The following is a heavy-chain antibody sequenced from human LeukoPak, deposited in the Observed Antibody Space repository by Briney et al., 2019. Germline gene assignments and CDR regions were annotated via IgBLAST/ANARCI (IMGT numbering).Heavy chain of an antibody. CDR2: INHSVST. Sequence: SETLSLTSAVHGGSFSGYYWSWIRQPPGKGLEWIGEINHSVSTNYNPSLKSRVTISVDTSKNQFSLKLSSVTAADTAVYYCARGVSFDYWGQGTLVTVSS. CDR3: ARGVSFDY. J-gene: IGHJ4*02. V-gene: IGHV4-34*01. CDR1: GGSFSGYY.